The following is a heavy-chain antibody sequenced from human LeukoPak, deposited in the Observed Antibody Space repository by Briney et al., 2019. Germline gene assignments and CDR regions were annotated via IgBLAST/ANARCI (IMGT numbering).Heavy chain of an antibody. CDR3: ASSIAARPDY. CDR1: GGSISSSSYY. D-gene: IGHD6-6*01. Sequence: SETPSLTCTVSGGSISSSSYYWGWIRQPPGKGLEWIGSIYYSGSTYYNPSLKSRVTISVDTSKNQFSLKLSSVTAADTAVYYCASSIAARPDYWGQGTLVTVSS. CDR2: IYYSGST. J-gene: IGHJ4*02. V-gene: IGHV4-39*01.